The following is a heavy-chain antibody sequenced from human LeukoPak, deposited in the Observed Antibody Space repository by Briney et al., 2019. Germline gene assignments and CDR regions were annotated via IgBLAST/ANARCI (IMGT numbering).Heavy chain of an antibody. CDR2: IRGSGGST. CDR3: AKLYPGVTSIAVASPFDY. Sequence: PGGSLRLSCAASGFTFSSYAMRWVRQAPGKGLEWVSAIRGSGGSTYYADSVKGRFTISRDNSKNTLYLQMNSLRAEDTAVYYCAKLYPGVTSIAVASPFDYWGQGTLVTVSS. V-gene: IGHV3-23*01. J-gene: IGHJ4*02. CDR1: GFTFSSYA. D-gene: IGHD6-13*01.